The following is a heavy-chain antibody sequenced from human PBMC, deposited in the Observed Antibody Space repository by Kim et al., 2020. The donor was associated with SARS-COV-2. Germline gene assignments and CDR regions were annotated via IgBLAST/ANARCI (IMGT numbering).Heavy chain of an antibody. Sequence: CADSLTSRFTLSRDDSTNTLYLQMSSLRVEDTGVYYCAKVICGATAGVNYWGQGILVTVSS. V-gene: IGHV3-23*01. CDR3: AKVICGATAGVNY. D-gene: IGHD6-13*01. J-gene: IGHJ4*02.